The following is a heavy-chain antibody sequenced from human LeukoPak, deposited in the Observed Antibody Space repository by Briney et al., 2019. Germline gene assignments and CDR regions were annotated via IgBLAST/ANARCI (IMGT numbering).Heavy chain of an antibody. V-gene: IGHV3-13*03. CDR3: ARRVLRFLEWLLPPYYYYYMEV. CDR2: IGTAGDT. Sequence: GGSLRLSCAACGFTFSSYDMHWVRQATGKGLEWVSAIGTAGDTYYPGSVKGQFTISRENAKNSLYLQMNSLRAGDTAVYYCARRVLRFLEWLLPPYYYYYMEVWGKGTTVTVSS. D-gene: IGHD3-3*01. J-gene: IGHJ6*03. CDR1: GFTFSSYD.